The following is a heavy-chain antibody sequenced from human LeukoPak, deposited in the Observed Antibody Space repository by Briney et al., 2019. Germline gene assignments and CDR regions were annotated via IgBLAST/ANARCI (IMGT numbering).Heavy chain of an antibody. V-gene: IGHV1-18*04. J-gene: IGHJ3*02. Sequence: ASVKVSCKASGYTFTSYGISWVRQAPGQGLEWMGWISANNGYTNYAQKLQGRVTMTTDTSTTTAYMELTSLTSDDTAVYYCARDEHYYGSGTYYRRASAFDIWGQGTMVTVSS. CDR1: GYTFTSYG. CDR2: ISANNGYT. CDR3: ARDEHYYGSGTYYRRASAFDI. D-gene: IGHD3-10*01.